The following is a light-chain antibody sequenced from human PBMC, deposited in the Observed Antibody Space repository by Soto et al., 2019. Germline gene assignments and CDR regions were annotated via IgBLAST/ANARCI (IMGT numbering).Light chain of an antibody. CDR3: ASYTGSDTLV. V-gene: IGLV2-8*01. CDR2: EVS. J-gene: IGLJ2*01. Sequence: QSVLTQPPSASGSPGQSVTISCTGTSSDVGGYNYVSWYQQHPGKAPKLMIYEVSKRPSGVPDRLSGSKSGNTASLTVSGLQVEDEADYYCASYTGSDTLVFGGGTTLTVL. CDR1: SSDVGGYNY.